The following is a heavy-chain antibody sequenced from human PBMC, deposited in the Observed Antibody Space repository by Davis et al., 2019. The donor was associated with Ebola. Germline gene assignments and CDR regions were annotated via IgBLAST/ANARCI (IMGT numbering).Heavy chain of an antibody. Sequence: GGSLRLSCAASGFTFSSYSMNWVRQAPGKGLEWVSIISCDGGITVYADSVKGRFTISRDNSKNTLHLQMNDLRAEDTAVYYCTTGTPVVDVHAFDIWGQGTMVTVSS. J-gene: IGHJ3*02. CDR2: ISCDGGIT. CDR1: GFTFSSYS. V-gene: IGHV3-23*01. CDR3: TTGTPVVDVHAFDI. D-gene: IGHD3-22*01.